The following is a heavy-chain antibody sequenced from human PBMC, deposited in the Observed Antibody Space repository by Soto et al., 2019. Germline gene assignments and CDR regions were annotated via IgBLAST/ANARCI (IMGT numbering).Heavy chain of an antibody. D-gene: IGHD3-16*01. J-gene: IGHJ2*01. CDR1: GGTFSSYT. CDR3: ARGQVTSGYFDL. Sequence: QVQLVQSGAEVKKPGSSVKVSCKASGGTFSSYTISWVRQAPGQGLEWMGRIIPILGIANYAQKFQGRVTITADKSTSTAYMELSSLRSEDTGVYYCARGQVTSGYFDLWGRGTLVTVSS. V-gene: IGHV1-69*02. CDR2: IIPILGIA.